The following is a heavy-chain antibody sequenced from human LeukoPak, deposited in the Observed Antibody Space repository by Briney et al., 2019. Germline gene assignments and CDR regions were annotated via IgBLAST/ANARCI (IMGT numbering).Heavy chain of an antibody. CDR2: INPNSGGT. D-gene: IGHD2-2*01. CDR1: GYTFTGYY. Sequence: GASVRVSCKASGYTFTGYYMHWVRQAPGQGLEWMGWINPNSGGTNYAQKFQGRVTMTRDTSISTAYMELSRLRSDDTAVYYCARCLSLPAASHWFDPWGQGTLVTVSS. V-gene: IGHV1-2*02. CDR3: ARCLSLPAASHWFDP. J-gene: IGHJ5*02.